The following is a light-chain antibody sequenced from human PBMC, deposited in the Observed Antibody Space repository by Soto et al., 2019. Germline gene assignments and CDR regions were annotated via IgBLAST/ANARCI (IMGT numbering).Light chain of an antibody. V-gene: IGKV3-15*01. Sequence: EIVMTQSPVTLSVSPGERVTLSCRASESISNNLAWYQQKLGQAPRLLIYGASTRATGVPGRFSGSGSGTEFTLSISSLQSEDLAVYYCQQYSDWPLISGGGTKV. CDR3: QQYSDWPLI. J-gene: IGKJ4*01. CDR2: GAS. CDR1: ESISNN.